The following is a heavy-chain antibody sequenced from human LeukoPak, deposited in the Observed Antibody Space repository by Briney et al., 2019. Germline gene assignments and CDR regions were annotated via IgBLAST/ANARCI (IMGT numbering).Heavy chain of an antibody. Sequence: SQTLSPTCTVSGGSTSSGSYYWSWIRQPAGKGLEWIGRIYTSGSTNYNPSLKSRVTISVDTSKNQFSLKLSSVTAADTAVYFCARGVNWIDPWGQGTLVAVSS. CDR2: IYTSGST. CDR3: ARGVNWIDP. J-gene: IGHJ5*02. V-gene: IGHV4-61*02. D-gene: IGHD6-6*01. CDR1: GGSTSSGSYY.